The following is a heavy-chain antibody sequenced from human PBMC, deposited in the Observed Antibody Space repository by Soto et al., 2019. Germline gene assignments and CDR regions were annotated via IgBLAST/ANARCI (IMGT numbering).Heavy chain of an antibody. CDR3: ARQGRILWYFDY. D-gene: IGHD3-16*01. Sequence: PSETLSLTCTVSGGSVSSGSSYWGWIRQPPGKGLEWIGGVYYTGSSYSNPSLKSRVTISVDTSKNQFSLNLSSVTAADTAVYYCARQGRILWYFDYWGQGTLVTVSS. CDR2: VYYTGSS. V-gene: IGHV4-39*01. CDR1: GGSVSSGSSY. J-gene: IGHJ4*02.